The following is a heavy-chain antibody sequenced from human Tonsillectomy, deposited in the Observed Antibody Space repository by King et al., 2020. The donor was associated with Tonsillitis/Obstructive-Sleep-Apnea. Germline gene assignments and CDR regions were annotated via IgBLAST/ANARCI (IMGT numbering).Heavy chain of an antibody. CDR2: ISSSGSTI. D-gene: IGHD7-27*01. Sequence: QLVQSGGGLVQPGGSLRLSCAASGFTFSSYEMNWVRQAPGKGLEWVSYISSSGSTIHYADSVKGRFPISRDNAKNSLYLQMNSLRAEDTAVYYCARVANWYDGFDIWGQGTMVTVSS. V-gene: IGHV3-48*03. J-gene: IGHJ3*02. CDR3: ARVANWYDGFDI. CDR1: GFTFSSYE.